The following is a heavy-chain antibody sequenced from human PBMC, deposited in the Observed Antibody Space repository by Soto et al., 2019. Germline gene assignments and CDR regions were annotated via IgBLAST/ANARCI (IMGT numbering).Heavy chain of an antibody. CDR1: GYIFTDHL. V-gene: IGHV1-2*02. CDR2: DHPDSGGT. Sequence: ASVKVSCKTSGYIFTDHLIHWVRQSPGQGLQWVGWDHPDSGGTNVAQAFQDRVAMTADTSITTAYMDLARLRPDDTAIFYCARGAQGFFPVSGIYFYFDHWGQGTPVTVSS. J-gene: IGHJ4*02. D-gene: IGHD3-22*01. CDR3: ARGAQGFFPVSGIYFYFDH.